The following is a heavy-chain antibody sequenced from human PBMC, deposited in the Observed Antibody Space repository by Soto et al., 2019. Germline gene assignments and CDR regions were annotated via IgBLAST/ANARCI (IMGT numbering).Heavy chain of an antibody. V-gene: IGHV4-31*03. J-gene: IGHJ2*01. CDR1: GGSISSGGYY. D-gene: IGHD3-22*01. CDR2: IYYSGST. Sequence: QVQLQESGPGLVKPSQTLSLTCTVSGGSISSGGYYWSWIRQHPGKGLEWIGYIYYSGSTYYNPSLKRRVTISVDTSKNQFSLKLSSVTAADTAVYYCARDRITMIVVAESTRYFDLWGRGTLVTVSS. CDR3: ARDRITMIVVAESTRYFDL.